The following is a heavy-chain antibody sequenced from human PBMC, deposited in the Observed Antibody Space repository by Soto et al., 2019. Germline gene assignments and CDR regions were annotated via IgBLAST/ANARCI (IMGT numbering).Heavy chain of an antibody. CDR3: AREPLAHSYFDL. CDR2: MYNSERT. J-gene: IGHJ4*02. V-gene: IGHV4-61*01. Sequence: PSETLSLTCTVSGGSISNASFSWSWLRQQPGKGREWIRRMYNSERTNYNSSLKRRVTMSMHTSKNQFSLRLTSVTAADTAVYFCAREPLAHSYFDLWGQGTLVTVSS. CDR1: GGSISNASFS.